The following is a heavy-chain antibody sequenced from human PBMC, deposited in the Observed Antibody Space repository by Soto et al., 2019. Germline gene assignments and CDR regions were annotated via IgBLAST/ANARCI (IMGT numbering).Heavy chain of an antibody. CDR2: IIPIFGTA. D-gene: IGHD4-4*01. J-gene: IGHJ5*02. CDR3: ARAGEDYSHNWFDP. V-gene: IGHV1-69*13. CDR1: GGTFSSYA. Sequence: ASVKVSCKASGGTFSSYAISWVRQAPGQGLEWMGGIIPIFGTANYAQKFQGRVTITADESTSTAYMGLSSLRSEDTAVYYCARAGEDYSHNWFDPWGQGTLVTVSS.